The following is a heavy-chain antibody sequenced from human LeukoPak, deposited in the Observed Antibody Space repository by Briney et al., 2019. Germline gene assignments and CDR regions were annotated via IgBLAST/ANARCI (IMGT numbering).Heavy chain of an antibody. D-gene: IGHD5-24*01. V-gene: IGHV4-31*03. CDR3: ARGVRWLQLSYFDY. Sequence: SQTLSLTCPVSSGSVSSGVYYWSWIRQHPGKGLEWIGYIYYSGSTYYNPSLKSRVTISVDTSKNQFSLKLSSVTAADTAVYYCARGVRWLQLSYFDYWGQGTLVTVSS. CDR2: IYYSGST. J-gene: IGHJ4*02. CDR1: SGSVSSGVYY.